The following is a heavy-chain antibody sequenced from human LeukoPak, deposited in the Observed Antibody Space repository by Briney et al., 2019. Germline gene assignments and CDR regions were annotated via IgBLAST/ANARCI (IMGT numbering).Heavy chain of an antibody. D-gene: IGHD2-15*01. V-gene: IGHV3-30*02. J-gene: IGHJ4*02. CDR2: IRYDGSNK. CDR1: GFTFSSYG. Sequence: GGSLRLSCAASGFTFSSYGMHWVRQAPGKGLEWVAFIRYDGSNKYYADSVKGRFTISRDNSKNTLYLQMNSLRVEDTAVYYCATSARTYIGSSLDYWGQGTLVTVSS. CDR3: ATSARTYIGSSLDY.